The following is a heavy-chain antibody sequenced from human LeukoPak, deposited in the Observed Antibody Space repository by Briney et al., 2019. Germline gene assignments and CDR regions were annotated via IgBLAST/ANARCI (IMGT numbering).Heavy chain of an antibody. V-gene: IGHV1-18*01. CDR3: ARHANFDP. J-gene: IGHJ5*02. D-gene: IGHD1-7*01. CDR1: GYTFTTYG. Sequence: GASVKVSCKASGYTFTTYGVSWVRQAPGQGLEWMGWISTYDGDTKYPQKLQGRVTMTTDTSTSTAYMELRSLRSDDTAVYYCARHANFDPWGQGTLVTVSS. CDR2: ISTYDGDT.